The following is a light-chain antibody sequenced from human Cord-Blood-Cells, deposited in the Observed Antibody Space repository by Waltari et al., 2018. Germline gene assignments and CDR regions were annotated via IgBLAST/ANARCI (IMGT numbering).Light chain of an antibody. CDR3: SSYTSSSTV. CDR1: SSDVGGYNY. V-gene: IGLV2-14*01. Sequence: QSALTQPASVSGSPGQSITISCTGTSSDVGGYNYVSWYQQHPGKAPKLMIYDVSNRPSVFSNRCSGSKSGNTSSPTISWLQAEDEAYYYCSSYTSSSTVFGGGTKLTVL. CDR2: DVS. J-gene: IGLJ3*02.